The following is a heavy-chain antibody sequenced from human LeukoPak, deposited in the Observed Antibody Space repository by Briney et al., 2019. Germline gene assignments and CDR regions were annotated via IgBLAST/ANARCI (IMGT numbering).Heavy chain of an antibody. CDR3: ARARGDYYDSSGYYSAFDY. D-gene: IGHD3-22*01. Sequence: PSETLSLTCAVSGGPFSGYYWSWIRQPPGKGLEWIGEINHSGSANYNPSLKSRVTISVDMSKNQFSLKLSSVTAADTAVYYCARARGDYYDSSGYYSAFDYWGQGTLVIVSS. J-gene: IGHJ4*02. CDR1: GGPFSGYY. CDR2: INHSGSA. V-gene: IGHV4-34*01.